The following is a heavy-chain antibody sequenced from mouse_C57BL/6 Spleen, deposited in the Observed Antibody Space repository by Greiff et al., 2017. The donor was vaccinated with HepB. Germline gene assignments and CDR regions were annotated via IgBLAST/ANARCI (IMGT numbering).Heavy chain of an antibody. J-gene: IGHJ2*01. Sequence: QVQLQQSGAELVRPGTSVKVSCKASGYAFTNYLIEWVKQRPGQGLEWIGVINPGSGGTNYTEKFKGKATLTADKSSSTAYMQRSSLTSEDSAVYFCARSGTGTWDYWGQGTTLTVSS. CDR1: GYAFTNYL. V-gene: IGHV1-54*01. CDR2: INPGSGGT. D-gene: IGHD4-1*01. CDR3: ARSGTGTWDY.